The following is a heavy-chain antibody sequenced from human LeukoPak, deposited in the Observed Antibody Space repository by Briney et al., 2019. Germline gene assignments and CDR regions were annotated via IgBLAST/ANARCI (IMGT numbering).Heavy chain of an antibody. CDR3: ASWPVGWYGEDS. CDR2: ISSRSSSI. CDR1: GFTFSNYS. Sequence: PGGSLRLSCVGSGFTFSNYSMNWVRQAPGKGLEWVSYISSRSSSIYYADSVKGRFTISRDNAQNALFLQMNSLRAEDTAVYYCASWPVGWYGEDSWGQGTLVTVSS. V-gene: IGHV3-48*04. J-gene: IGHJ4*02. D-gene: IGHD6-19*01.